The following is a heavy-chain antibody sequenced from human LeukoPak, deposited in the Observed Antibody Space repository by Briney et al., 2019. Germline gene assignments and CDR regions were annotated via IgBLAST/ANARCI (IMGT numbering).Heavy chain of an antibody. D-gene: IGHD3-3*01. Sequence: ASVKVSCKASGYTLTVYYIHWMRHVPGHGLEWMVWINPKSGGTDFAPNLRDRVTLNSDTSITTAYMEITSLTTDDIAVYYCARDLASRMSGVAHLAPDEGDTWGQGTLVTVSS. CDR2: INPKSGGT. CDR1: GYTLTVYY. J-gene: IGHJ5*02. CDR3: ARDLASRMSGVAHLAPDEGDT. V-gene: IGHV1-2*02.